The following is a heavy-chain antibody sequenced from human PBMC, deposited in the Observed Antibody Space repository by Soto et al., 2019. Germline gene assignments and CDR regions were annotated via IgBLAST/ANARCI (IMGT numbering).Heavy chain of an antibody. CDR3: ARVRGGSSSWTDAFDI. V-gene: IGHV1-46*01. J-gene: IGHJ3*02. Sequence: QVQLVQSGAEVKKPGASVKVSCKASGYTFTSYYMHWVRQAPGQGLEWMGIINPSVGSTSYAKKFQGRVTMSRVTSTSTFYMELSSLRSEDTAVYYCARVRGGSSSWTDAFDIWGQGTMVTVSS. CDR1: GYTFTSYY. D-gene: IGHD6-13*01. CDR2: INPSVGST.